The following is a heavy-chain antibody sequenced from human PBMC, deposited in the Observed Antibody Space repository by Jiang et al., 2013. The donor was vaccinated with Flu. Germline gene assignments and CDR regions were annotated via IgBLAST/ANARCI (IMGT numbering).Heavy chain of an antibody. CDR1: GGSISSSSYY. Sequence: GPGLVKPSETLSLTCTVSGGSISSSSYYWGWVRQPPGKGLEWIGNVYYSGTTYYNPSLKSRVTMSVDTSKSQFSLNLNSVTAADTALYYCASVRIPSPGIPQGYFDSWGQGTLVSVSS. CDR2: VYYSGTT. V-gene: IGHV4-39*07. J-gene: IGHJ4*02. D-gene: IGHD2-2*02. CDR3: ASVRIPSPGIPQGYFDS.